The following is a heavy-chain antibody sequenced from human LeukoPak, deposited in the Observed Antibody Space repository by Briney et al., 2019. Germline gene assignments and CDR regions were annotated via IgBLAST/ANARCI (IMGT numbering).Heavy chain of an antibody. Sequence: TGGSLRLSCAASGFTFDDYAMHWVRQAPGKGLEWASGISWNSGSIGYADSVKGRFTISRDNAKNSLYLQMNSLRAEDTALYYCAKEGSRDGYNYLGRNYYFDYWGQGTLVTVSS. D-gene: IGHD5-24*01. CDR3: AKEGSRDGYNYLGRNYYFDY. V-gene: IGHV3-9*01. CDR1: GFTFDDYA. J-gene: IGHJ4*02. CDR2: ISWNSGSI.